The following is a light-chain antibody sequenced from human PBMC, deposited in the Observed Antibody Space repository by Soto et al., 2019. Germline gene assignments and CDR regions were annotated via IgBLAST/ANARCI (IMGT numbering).Light chain of an antibody. CDR2: DVT. J-gene: IGLJ1*01. V-gene: IGLV2-11*01. CDR1: SSDVGAYNY. CDR3: CSYAGTYTNV. Sequence: QSALTQPRSVSGSPGQSVTISCTGTSSDVGAYNYVSWYQQHPGKAPKHMIFDVTKRPSGVPDRFSGSKSGNTASLTISGLQAEDEADYFCCSYAGTYTNVFGTGTKLTVL.